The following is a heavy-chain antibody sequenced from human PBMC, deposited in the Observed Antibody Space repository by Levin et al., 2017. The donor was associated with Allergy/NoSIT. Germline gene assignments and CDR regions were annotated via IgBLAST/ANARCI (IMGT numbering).Heavy chain of an antibody. J-gene: IGHJ4*02. Sequence: GESLKISCAGSGFAFSRYWMSWVRQAPGRGLEWLANIKYDGGEKYYVDSVKGRFTISRDNAKNSLYLQINSLRADDAAVYYCARDPTYSGSIWGQGTLVTVSS. CDR1: GFAFSRYW. V-gene: IGHV3-7*01. CDR3: ARDPTYSGSI. D-gene: IGHD5-12*01. CDR2: IKYDGGEK.